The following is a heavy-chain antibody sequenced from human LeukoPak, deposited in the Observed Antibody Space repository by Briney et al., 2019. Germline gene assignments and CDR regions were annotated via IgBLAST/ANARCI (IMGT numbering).Heavy chain of an antibody. J-gene: IGHJ4*02. V-gene: IGHV3-73*01. CDR3: IRQNDYGDFRFSY. Sequence: PGGSLRLSCAAPGFTFSGSAVNWVRQASGKGPEWVGRIRSKANNYATAYIVSVRGRFTISRDDSKNTAYLQMNSLKTEDTAVYYCIRQNDYGDFRFSYWGQGSLVTVSS. CDR2: IRSKANNYAT. D-gene: IGHD4-17*01. CDR1: GFTFSGSA.